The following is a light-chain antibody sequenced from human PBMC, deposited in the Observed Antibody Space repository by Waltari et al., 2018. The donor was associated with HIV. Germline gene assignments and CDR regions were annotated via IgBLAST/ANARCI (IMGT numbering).Light chain of an antibody. CDR1: SSDVGGYNF. J-gene: IGLJ2*01. Sequence: QSALTQPPSASGSPGQSVTISCPGPSSDVGGYNFVSWYQQHPGKAPKLMIFEVTKRPSGVPARFSGSKTGNTASLTVSGLQADDEADYYCSSYAGGNNLVFGGGTKLTVL. CDR2: EVT. CDR3: SSYAGGNNLV. V-gene: IGLV2-8*01.